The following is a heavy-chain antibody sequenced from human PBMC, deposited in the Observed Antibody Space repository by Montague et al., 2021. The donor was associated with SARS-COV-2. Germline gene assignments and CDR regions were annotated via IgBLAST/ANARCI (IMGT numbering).Heavy chain of an antibody. J-gene: IGHJ5*02. CDR3: ARHLTSDIVLVVYTIRGWFDP. CDR1: GSSISSSSYY. V-gene: IGHV4-39*01. D-gene: IGHD2-8*01. Sequence: SETLSLTCTVSGSSISSSSYYWGWIRQPPGKGLEWIGSIYYSGSTWYNPSLKSRVTISVDTSKNQFSLKLSSVTAADTAVYYCARHLTSDIVLVVYTIRGWFDPWGQGTLVTVSS. CDR2: IYYSGST.